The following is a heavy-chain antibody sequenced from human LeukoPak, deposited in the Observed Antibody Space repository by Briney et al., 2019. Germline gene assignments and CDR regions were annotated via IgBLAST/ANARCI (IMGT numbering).Heavy chain of an antibody. CDR2: INPSGGST. J-gene: IGHJ1*01. V-gene: IGHV1-46*01. CDR1: GHTFISYY. CDR3: ARVYWELLPMGYFQH. Sequence: ASVTVSCKASGHTFISYYLHWVRQAPGQGLEWMGIINPSGGSTSYAQKFQGRVTMTRDTSTSTVYMELSSLRSEDTAVYYCARVYWELLPMGYFQHWGQGTLVTVSS. D-gene: IGHD1-26*01.